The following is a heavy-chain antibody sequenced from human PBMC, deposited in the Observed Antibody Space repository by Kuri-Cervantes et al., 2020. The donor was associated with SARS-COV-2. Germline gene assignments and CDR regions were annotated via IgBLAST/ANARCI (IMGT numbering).Heavy chain of an antibody. CDR2: VYYSGST. J-gene: IGHJ4*02. Sequence: SETLSFTGKVSGGSISSSSYYWGWNRQPPGKGLEWIGSVYYSGSTYNNPSLKSRVTISVDTSKNQFSLKLSSVTAPDTAVYYCSRGGVVPVSFDYWGQGTLVTVSS. D-gene: IGHD2-21*01. V-gene: IGHV4-39*07. CDR3: SRGGVVPVSFDY. CDR1: GGSISSSSYY.